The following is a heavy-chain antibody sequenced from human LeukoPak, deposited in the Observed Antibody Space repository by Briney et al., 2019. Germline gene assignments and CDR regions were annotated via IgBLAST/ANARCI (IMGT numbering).Heavy chain of an antibody. V-gene: IGHV1-2*02. CDR2: INPNSGDT. Sequence: ASVKVSCKASGYTFTGYFIHWVRQAPGQGLQWMGWINPNSGDTSYAQKFQGRVTMTRDTSISTAYMELSRLRSDDTAVYYCARTAMVPYYYYYYMDVWGKGTTVTVSS. CDR3: ARTAMVPYYYYYYMDV. CDR1: GYTFTGYF. J-gene: IGHJ6*03. D-gene: IGHD5-18*01.